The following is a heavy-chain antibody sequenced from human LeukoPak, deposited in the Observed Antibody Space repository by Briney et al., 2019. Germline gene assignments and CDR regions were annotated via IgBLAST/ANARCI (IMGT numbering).Heavy chain of an antibody. CDR3: AREFNWNDDESGDY. D-gene: IGHD1-1*01. V-gene: IGHV3-21*01. CDR1: GFTFSNYW. CDR2: ISSSSSYI. Sequence: PGGSLRLSCVASGFTFSNYWMHWIRQAPGKGLEWVSSISSSSSYIYYADSVKGRFTISRDNAKNSLYLQMNSLRAEDTAVYYCAREFNWNDDESGDYWGQGTLVTVSS. J-gene: IGHJ4*02.